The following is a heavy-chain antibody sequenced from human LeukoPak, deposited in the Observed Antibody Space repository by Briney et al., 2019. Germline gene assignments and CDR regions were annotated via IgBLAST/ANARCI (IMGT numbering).Heavy chain of an antibody. CDR1: GGTFSSYA. J-gene: IGHJ5*02. Sequence: SVKVSCKASGGTFSSYATSWVRQAPGQGLEWMGRIIPILGIANYAQKFQGRVTITADKSTSTAYMELSSLRSEDTAVYYCARGLPNGAATGSWGQGTLVTVSS. CDR3: ARGLPNGAATGS. V-gene: IGHV1-69*04. D-gene: IGHD2-15*01. CDR2: IIPILGIA.